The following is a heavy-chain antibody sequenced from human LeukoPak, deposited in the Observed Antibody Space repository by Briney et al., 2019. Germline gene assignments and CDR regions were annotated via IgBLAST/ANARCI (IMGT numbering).Heavy chain of an antibody. CDR2: ISYDGSNK. V-gene: IGHV3-30*04. Sequence: GGSLRLSCAASGFTFSSYAMHWVRQAPGKGLEWVAVISYDGSNKYYADSVKGGFTISRDNSKNTLYLQMNSLRAEDTAVYYCAKLAGVVVVAATPGDYWGQGTLVTVSS. D-gene: IGHD2-15*01. J-gene: IGHJ4*02. CDR3: AKLAGVVVVAATPGDY. CDR1: GFTFSSYA.